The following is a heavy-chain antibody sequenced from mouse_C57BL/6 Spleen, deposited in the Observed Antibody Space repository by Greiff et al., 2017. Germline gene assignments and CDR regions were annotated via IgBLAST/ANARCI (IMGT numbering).Heavy chain of an antibody. V-gene: IGHV5-17*01. CDR1: GFTFSDYG. CDR3: ARSGPRNFDY. Sequence: EVQLVESGGGLVKPGGSLKLSCAASGFTFSDYGMHWVRQAPEKGLEWVAYISGGSSNIYYADTVKGRFTISRDNAKNTLFLQMTSLRSEDTAMYYWARSGPRNFDYWGQGTTVTVSS. J-gene: IGHJ2*01. CDR2: ISGGSSNI.